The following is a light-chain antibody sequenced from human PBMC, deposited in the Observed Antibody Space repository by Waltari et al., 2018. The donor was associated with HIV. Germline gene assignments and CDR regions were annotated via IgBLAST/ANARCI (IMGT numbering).Light chain of an antibody. CDR3: VAWDDSLRGVL. J-gene: IGLJ2*01. V-gene: IGLV1-47*01. Sequence: SVLTQPPSASGTPGQRVTISCSGSTSNIGSNDVFWYQPLPGAAPNLLIQRNKQRPSGVPDRFSGSTSGTSASLAISGLRSEDEADYYCVAWDDSLRGVLFGGGTKVAVL. CDR2: RNK. CDR1: TSNIGSND.